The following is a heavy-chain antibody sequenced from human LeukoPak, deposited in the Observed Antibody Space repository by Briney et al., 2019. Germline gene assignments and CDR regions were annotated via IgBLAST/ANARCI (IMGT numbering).Heavy chain of an antibody. Sequence: SETLSLTCTVSSGSISSYYWSWIRQPPGKELEWIGYIYYTGSTNYNPSLKSRLTMSVDTSKNQFSLKLSSVTAADTAVYYCARLPGFRDAFDIWGQGTMVTVYS. CDR3: ARLPGFRDAFDI. V-gene: IGHV4-59*08. CDR2: IYYTGST. J-gene: IGHJ3*02. CDR1: SGSISSYY.